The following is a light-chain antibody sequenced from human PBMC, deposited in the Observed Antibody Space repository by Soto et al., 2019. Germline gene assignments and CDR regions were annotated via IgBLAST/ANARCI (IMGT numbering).Light chain of an antibody. J-gene: IGKJ1*01. V-gene: IGKV1-8*01. CDR3: QHYNSYSEA. CDR1: QGISSY. CDR2: AAS. Sequence: ALLITHSPSSFSPSTLYRVTITCRAGQGISSYLAWYQQKPGKAPKLLIYAASTLQSGVPSRFSGSGSGTEFTLTISSLQPDDFATYYCQHYNSYSEAFGQGTKVDIK.